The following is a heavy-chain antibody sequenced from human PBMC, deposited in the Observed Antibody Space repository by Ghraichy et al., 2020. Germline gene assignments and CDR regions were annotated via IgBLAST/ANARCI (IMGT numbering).Heavy chain of an antibody. D-gene: IGHD3-16*02. CDR2: INRYGGIT. Sequence: GGSLRLSCAASGFTVSDYAMAWVRQAPGKGLEYVSGINRYGGITYYIDAIKGRFTISRDNSKNTLFLQLNGLRAEDTAVYYCAKSHREGVSYGLDVWGQGTTVTVSS. CDR1: GFTVSDYA. CDR3: AKSHREGVSYGLDV. V-gene: IGHV3-23*01. J-gene: IGHJ6*02.